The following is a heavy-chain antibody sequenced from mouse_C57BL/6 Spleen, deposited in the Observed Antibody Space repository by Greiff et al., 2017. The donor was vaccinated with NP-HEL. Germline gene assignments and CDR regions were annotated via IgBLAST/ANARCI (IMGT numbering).Heavy chain of an antibody. CDR1: GYAFTNYL. Sequence: QVQLQQSGAELVRPGTSVKVSCKASGYAFTNYLIEWVKQRPGQGLEWIGVINPGSGGTNYNEKFKGKATLTADKSSSTAYMQLSSLTSEDSAVYFCARGGGDRYFDVWGTGTTVTVSS. J-gene: IGHJ1*03. V-gene: IGHV1-54*01. D-gene: IGHD3-3*01. CDR2: INPGSGGT. CDR3: ARGGGDRYFDV.